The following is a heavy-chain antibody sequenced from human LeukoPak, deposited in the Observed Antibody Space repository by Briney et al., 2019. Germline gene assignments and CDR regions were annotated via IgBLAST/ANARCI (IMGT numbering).Heavy chain of an antibody. D-gene: IGHD2-15*01. CDR3: ARVCSGGSCYDSGT. Sequence: SAKVSCKASGGTFSSYTISWVRQAPGQGLEWMGRIIPILGIANYAQKFQGRVTITADKSTSTAYMELSSLRSEDTAVYYCARVCSGGSCYDSGTWGQGTLVTVSS. CDR2: IIPILGIA. CDR1: GGTFSSYT. V-gene: IGHV1-69*02. J-gene: IGHJ5*02.